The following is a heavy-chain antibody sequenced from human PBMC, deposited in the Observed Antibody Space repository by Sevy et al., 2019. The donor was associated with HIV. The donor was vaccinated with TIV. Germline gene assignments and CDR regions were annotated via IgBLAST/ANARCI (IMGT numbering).Heavy chain of an antibody. J-gene: IGHJ3*02. V-gene: IGHV4-59*08. CDR3: ARRNDFDI. Sequence: SENLSLTCTVSGGSINSDHWNWIRQPPGKGLEWIGYVYYTGGTNYNPSLKNRVTISVDRTKNQFSLKLTSVTAADTAVYYCARRNDFDIWAQGTMVTVSS. CDR2: VYYTGGT. CDR1: GGSINSDH.